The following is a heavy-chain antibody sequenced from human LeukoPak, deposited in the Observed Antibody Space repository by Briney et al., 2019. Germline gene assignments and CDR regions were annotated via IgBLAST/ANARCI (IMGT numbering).Heavy chain of an antibody. Sequence: GASVKVSCKASGYTFTSFWIQWVRQAPGQGLEWMGLINPSDGSTTYTHRFQGRVTVTRDTSTSTVYMDLSSLRSEDTAVYYCARAPRDSSTMLDRRGQGTLVTVSS. CDR1: GYTFTSFW. D-gene: IGHD6-13*01. CDR2: INPSDGST. CDR3: ARAPRDSSTMLDR. J-gene: IGHJ5*02. V-gene: IGHV1-46*01.